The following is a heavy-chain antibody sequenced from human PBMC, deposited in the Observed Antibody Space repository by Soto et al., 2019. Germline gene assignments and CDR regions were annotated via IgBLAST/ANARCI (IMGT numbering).Heavy chain of an antibody. CDR2: IIPIFGTA. CDR3: AREYDSSGYYYGDYFDY. Sequence: SVKVSCKASGGTFSSYAISWVRQAPGQGLEWMGGIIPIFGTANYAQKFQGRVTITADESTSTAYMELSSLRSEDTAVYYCAREYDSSGYYYGDYFDYWGQGTLVTVSS. J-gene: IGHJ4*02. CDR1: GGTFSSYA. D-gene: IGHD3-22*01. V-gene: IGHV1-69*13.